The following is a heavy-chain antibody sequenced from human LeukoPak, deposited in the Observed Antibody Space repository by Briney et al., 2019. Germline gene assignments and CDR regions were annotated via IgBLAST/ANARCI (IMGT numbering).Heavy chain of an antibody. J-gene: IGHJ4*02. CDR2: IYYSGST. CDR1: GGSISSGDYY. CDR3: AREDFWSGFDY. D-gene: IGHD3-3*01. Sequence: SQTLSLTCTVSGGSISSGDYYWSWIRQPPGKGLEWIGYIYYSGSTNYNPSLKSRVTISVDTSKNQFSLKLSSVTAADTAVYYCAREDFWSGFDYWGQGTLVTVSS. V-gene: IGHV4-61*08.